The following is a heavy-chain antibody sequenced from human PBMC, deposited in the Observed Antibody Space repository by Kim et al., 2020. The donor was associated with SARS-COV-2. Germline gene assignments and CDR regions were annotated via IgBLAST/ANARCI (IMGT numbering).Heavy chain of an antibody. Sequence: SGPTLVKPTQTLTLTCTFSGFSLTTNAVGVAWLRQPPGKAPEWLALVYGDDEKRYSPFLRDRLAIMKDSSKKQVVHTLIDMQPVDSGTYYCAHDSPGFYGLDLWGKGTTVTVSS. CDR2: VYGDDEK. CDR3: AHDSPGFYGLDL. V-gene: IGHV2-5*02. CDR1: GFSLTTNAVG. J-gene: IGHJ6*04. D-gene: IGHD3-22*01.